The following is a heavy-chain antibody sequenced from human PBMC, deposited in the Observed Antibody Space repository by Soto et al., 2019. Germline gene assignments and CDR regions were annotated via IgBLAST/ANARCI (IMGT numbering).Heavy chain of an antibody. CDR2: IFYSGTT. CDR3: ARRRSGWGYH. CDR1: GDSITSTTYY. D-gene: IGHD3-3*01. V-gene: IGHV4-39*01. Sequence: QLQLQESGPGLVKPSETLSLTCTVSGDSITSTTYYWAWIRQPPGEGLEWLGDIFYSGTTFYTPSLKSRLTISVDTSKNQFSLKLSSVTAADTAVYYCARRRSGWGYHWGQGALVTVSS. J-gene: IGHJ5*02.